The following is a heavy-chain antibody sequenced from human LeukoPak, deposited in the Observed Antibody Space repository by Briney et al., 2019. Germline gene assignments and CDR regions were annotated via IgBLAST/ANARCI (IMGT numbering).Heavy chain of an antibody. Sequence: GGSLRLSCAASGFTLSSYAMSWVRQAPGKGLEWVSAISGSGGSTYYADSVKGRFTISRDNSKNTLYLQMNSLRAEDTAVYYCAKDGTYYYDSSGRRSPYYYYGMDVWGQGTTVTVSS. J-gene: IGHJ6*02. D-gene: IGHD3-22*01. CDR1: GFTLSSYA. V-gene: IGHV3-23*01. CDR2: ISGSGGST. CDR3: AKDGTYYYDSSGRRSPYYYYGMDV.